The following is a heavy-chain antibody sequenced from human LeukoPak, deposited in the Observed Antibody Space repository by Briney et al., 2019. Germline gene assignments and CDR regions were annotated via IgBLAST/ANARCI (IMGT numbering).Heavy chain of an antibody. CDR1: GGTFISYA. D-gene: IGHD2-15*01. Sequence: ASVKVSCKASGGTFISYAISWVRQAPGQGLEWMGGMNPNSGNTGYAQKFQGRVTITRNTSISTAYMELSSLRSEDTAVYYCARGYCSGGSCYLDYWGQGTLVTVSS. CDR2: MNPNSGNT. J-gene: IGHJ4*02. V-gene: IGHV1-8*03. CDR3: ARGYCSGGSCYLDY.